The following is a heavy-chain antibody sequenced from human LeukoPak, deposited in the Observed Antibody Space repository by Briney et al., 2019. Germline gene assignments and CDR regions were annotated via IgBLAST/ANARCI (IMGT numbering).Heavy chain of an antibody. J-gene: IGHJ4*02. CDR1: GFTFSSYG. V-gene: IGHV3-23*01. CDR3: AKGFPPAH. Sequence: GGSLRLSCAASGFTFSSYGMSWVRQAPGKGLDWVSGINGRGGSTYYADSVKGRFTISRDNSKNTLYLQMNSLRAEDTAVYYCAKGFPPAHWGQGTLVTVSS. CDR2: INGRGGST. D-gene: IGHD3-10*01.